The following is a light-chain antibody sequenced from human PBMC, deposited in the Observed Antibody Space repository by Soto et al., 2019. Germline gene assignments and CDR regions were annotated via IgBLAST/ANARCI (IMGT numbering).Light chain of an antibody. CDR2: GNN. J-gene: IGLJ2*01. Sequence: QSVLTQPPSVSGAPGQRVTISCTGSSSNIGAGYDVHWYQQLPQTAPKLLIYGNNNRPSGVPDRFSDSKSGTSASLAISGLQAEDEADYYCQSYDSSLSGSIFGGGTKLTVL. CDR3: QSYDSSLSGSI. CDR1: SSNIGAGYD. V-gene: IGLV1-40*01.